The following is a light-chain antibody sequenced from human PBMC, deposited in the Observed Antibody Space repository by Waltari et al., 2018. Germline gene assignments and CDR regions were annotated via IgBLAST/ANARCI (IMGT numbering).Light chain of an antibody. Sequence: DLQLTQSPPSVSASVGDRATITCRASQSISICLDWYQQKPGKAPKLLIYAASSLQSGVPSRFSGSGSGTDFTLTISSLQPEDFATYYCQQASSIPVTFGHGTKVEIK. V-gene: IGKV1-12*01. J-gene: IGKJ2*01. CDR2: AAS. CDR1: QSISIC. CDR3: QQASSIPVT.